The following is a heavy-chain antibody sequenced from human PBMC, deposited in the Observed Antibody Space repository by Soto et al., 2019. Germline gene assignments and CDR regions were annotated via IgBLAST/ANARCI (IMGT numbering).Heavy chain of an antibody. J-gene: IGHJ4*02. D-gene: IGHD2-15*01. CDR1: GGTFSSYA. Sequence: SVKVSCKASGGTFSSYAISWVRQAPGQGLEWMGGIIPIFGTANYAQKFQGRVTITADKSTSTAYMELSSLRSEDTAVYYCARDSPGGNPFDYWGQGTLVTVSS. V-gene: IGHV1-69*06. CDR3: ARDSPGGNPFDY. CDR2: IIPIFGTA.